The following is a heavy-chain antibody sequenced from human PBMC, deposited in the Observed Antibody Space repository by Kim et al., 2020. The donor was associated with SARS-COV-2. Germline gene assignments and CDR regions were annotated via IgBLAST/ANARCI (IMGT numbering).Heavy chain of an antibody. J-gene: IGHJ6*02. CDR1: GGSFSDYN. V-gene: IGHV4-34*01. D-gene: IGHD3-3*01. Sequence: SETLSLTCAVYGGSFSDYNWSWIRQPPGQGLEWIGEINNTGNTNVSPSLKSRITISVDPSKSQFSLRLKSMTATDTAVYYCARGRAGVVPAPVLGLGPSYDYYAVDLWGRGTPVAVSS. CDR2: INNTGNT. CDR3: ARGRAGVVPAPVLGLGPSYDYYAVDL.